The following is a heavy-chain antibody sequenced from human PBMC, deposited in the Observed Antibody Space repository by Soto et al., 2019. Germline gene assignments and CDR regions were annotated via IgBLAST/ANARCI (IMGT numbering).Heavy chain of an antibody. CDR1: GYTFTSYA. CDR2: INAGNGNT. CDR3: ARDEPIAVAGAHWFDP. J-gene: IGHJ5*02. V-gene: IGHV1-3*01. D-gene: IGHD6-19*01. Sequence: GASVKVSCKASGYTFTSYAMHWVREAPGQRLEWMGWINAGNGNTKYSQKFQGRVTITRDTSASTAYMELSSLRSEDTAVYYCARDEPIAVAGAHWFDPWGQGTLVTVSS.